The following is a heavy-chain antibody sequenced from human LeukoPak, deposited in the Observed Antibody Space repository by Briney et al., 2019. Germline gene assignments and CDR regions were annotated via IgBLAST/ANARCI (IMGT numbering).Heavy chain of an antibody. D-gene: IGHD6-19*01. CDR2: ISYDGSNK. CDR3: ARVGPFSSGWARFDY. Sequence: GRSLRLSCAASGFTFSSYAMHWVRQAPGKGLEWGAVISYDGSNKYYADSVKGRFTISRDNSKNTLYLQMNSLRAEDTAVYYCARVGPFSSGWARFDYWGQGTLVTVYS. V-gene: IGHV3-30*04. J-gene: IGHJ4*02. CDR1: GFTFSSYA.